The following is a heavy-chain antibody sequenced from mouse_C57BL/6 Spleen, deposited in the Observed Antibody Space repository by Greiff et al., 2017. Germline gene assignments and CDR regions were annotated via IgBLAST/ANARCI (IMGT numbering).Heavy chain of an antibody. D-gene: IGHD2-10*02. CDR1: GYTFTSYW. V-gene: IGHV1-64*01. Sequence: QVQLQQPGAELVKPGASVKLSCKASGYTFTSYWMHWVKQRPGQGLEWIGMIHPNSGSTNYNEKFKSKATLTVDKSSSTAYMQLSSLTSEDSAVYYCARLQYGNYIGLDYWGQGTTLTVSS. CDR2: IHPNSGST. CDR3: ARLQYGNYIGLDY. J-gene: IGHJ2*01.